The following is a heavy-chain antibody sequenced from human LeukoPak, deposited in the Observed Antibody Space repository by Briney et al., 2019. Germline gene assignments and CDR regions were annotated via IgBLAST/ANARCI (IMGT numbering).Heavy chain of an antibody. CDR1: GGSISSHY. Sequence: PSETLSLTCTVAGGSISSHYWSWIRQPPGKGLEWIGYIYYSGSTNYNPSLKSRVTISVDTSKNQFSLKLSSVTAADTAVYYCARGGYDFWSGYDHYMDVWGKGTTVTVSS. CDR3: ARGGYDFWSGYDHYMDV. J-gene: IGHJ6*03. CDR2: IYYSGST. V-gene: IGHV4-59*11. D-gene: IGHD3-3*01.